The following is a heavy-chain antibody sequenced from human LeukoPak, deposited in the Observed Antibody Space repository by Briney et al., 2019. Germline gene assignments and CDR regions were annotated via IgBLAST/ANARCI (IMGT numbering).Heavy chain of an antibody. V-gene: IGHV1-69*01. J-gene: IGHJ4*02. CDR1: GGTFSSYA. Sequence: GASVKVSCKASGGTFSSYAISWVRQAPGQGLEWMGGIIPIFGTANYAQKFQGRVTITADESTSTAYMELSSLRSEDTAVYYCARDHPGGDYGGNAGSGYYFDYWGQGTLVTVSS. D-gene: IGHD4-23*01. CDR2: IIPIFGTA. CDR3: ARDHPGGDYGGNAGSGYYFDY.